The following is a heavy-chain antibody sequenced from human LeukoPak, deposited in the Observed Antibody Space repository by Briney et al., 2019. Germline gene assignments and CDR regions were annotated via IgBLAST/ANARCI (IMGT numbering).Heavy chain of an antibody. J-gene: IGHJ4*02. V-gene: IGHV3-21*01. Sequence: RTGGSLRLSCAASGFTFSSYSMNWVRQAPGKGLEWVSSISSSSSYIYYADSVKGRFTISRDNAKNSLYLQMNSLRAEDTAVYYCARDRRNRIPGYLDYWGQETLVTASS. D-gene: IGHD1-14*01. CDR2: ISSSSSYI. CDR3: ARDRRNRIPGYLDY. CDR1: GFTFSSYS.